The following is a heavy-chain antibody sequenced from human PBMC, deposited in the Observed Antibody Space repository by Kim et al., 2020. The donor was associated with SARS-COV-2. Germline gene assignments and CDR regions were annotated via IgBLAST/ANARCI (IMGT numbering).Heavy chain of an antibody. J-gene: IGHJ4*02. CDR1: GYSFTSYY. Sequence: ASVKVSCKASGYSFTSYYLHWVRQAPGQRLEWMGWINPDSGGTKFAQKFQGRVTMTRDTSITTVYMELNRLRADDTAVYYCARDQYDSVWGSYRAYSYVFDYWGQGTLVTVSS. CDR2: INPDSGGT. V-gene: IGHV1-2*02. D-gene: IGHD3-16*02. CDR3: ARDQYDSVWGSYRAYSYVFDY.